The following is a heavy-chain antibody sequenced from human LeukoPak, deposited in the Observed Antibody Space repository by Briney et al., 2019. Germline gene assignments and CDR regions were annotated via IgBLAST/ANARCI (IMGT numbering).Heavy chain of an antibody. CDR1: GYTFTSYA. J-gene: IGHJ5*02. Sequence: GASVKVSCKASGYTFTSYAMHWVRQAPGQRLEWMGWINAGNGNTKYSQKFQGRVTITRDTSASTAYMEPSSLRSEDTAVYYCARYGSGSHQNWFDPWGQGTLVTVSS. CDR3: ARYGSGSHQNWFDP. V-gene: IGHV1-3*01. CDR2: INAGNGNT. D-gene: IGHD3-10*01.